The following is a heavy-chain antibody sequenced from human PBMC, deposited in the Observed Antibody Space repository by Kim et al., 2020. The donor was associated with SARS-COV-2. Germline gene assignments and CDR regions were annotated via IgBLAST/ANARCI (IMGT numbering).Heavy chain of an antibody. V-gene: IGHV4-59*13. CDR2: IYYSGST. CDR1: GGSISSYY. Sequence: SETLSLTCTVSGGSISSYYWSWIRQPPGKGLEWIGYIYYSGSTNYNPSLKSRVTISVDTSKNQFSLKLSSVTAADTAVYYCARCGLLFNPNWFDPWGQGTLVTVSS. CDR3: ARCGLLFNPNWFDP. D-gene: IGHD3-3*01. J-gene: IGHJ5*02.